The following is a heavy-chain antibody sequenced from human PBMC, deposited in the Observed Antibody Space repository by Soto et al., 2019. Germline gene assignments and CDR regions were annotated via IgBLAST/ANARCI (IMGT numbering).Heavy chain of an antibody. CDR3: RRDTSWSRTY. CDR2: IQVSGDT. J-gene: IGHJ4*02. Sequence: QVKLQESGPGLVRPSQTLSLTCTVSGVSISSGGHYWSWVRQTPGKGLEWVGYIQVSGDTFYNPSIEGRVSMSVDTSKNQFSLALNSVTAADTAVYYCRRDTSWSRTYWGQGTLVTVSS. V-gene: IGHV4-30-4*01. CDR1: GVSISSGGHY. D-gene: IGHD2-15*01.